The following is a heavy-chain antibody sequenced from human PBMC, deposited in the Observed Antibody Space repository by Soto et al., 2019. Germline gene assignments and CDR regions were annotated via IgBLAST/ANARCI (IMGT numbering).Heavy chain of an antibody. CDR3: ASNPLGELELRAVAFDI. J-gene: IGHJ3*02. D-gene: IGHD1-7*01. V-gene: IGHV1-69*13. CDR2: IIPIFGTA. Sequence: ASVKVSCKASGGTFSSYAISWVRQAPGQGLEWMGGIIPIFGTANYAQKFQGRVTITADESTSTAYMELSSLRSEDTAVYYCASNPLGELELRAVAFDIWGQGTMVTVSS. CDR1: GGTFSSYA.